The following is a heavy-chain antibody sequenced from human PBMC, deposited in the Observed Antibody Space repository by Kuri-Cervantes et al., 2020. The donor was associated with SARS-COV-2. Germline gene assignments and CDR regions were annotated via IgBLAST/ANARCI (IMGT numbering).Heavy chain of an antibody. CDR1: GGSISSSSYY. D-gene: IGHD2-2*01. J-gene: IGHJ5*02. Sequence: LRLSCTVSGGSISSSSYYWSWIRQPAGKGLEWIGRIYTSGSTNYNPSLKSRVTMSVDTSKNQFSLKLSSVTAADTAVYYCARDRYCSSTSCRSNWFDPWGQGTLVTVSS. CDR3: ARDRYCSSTSCRSNWFDP. V-gene: IGHV4-61*02. CDR2: IYTSGST.